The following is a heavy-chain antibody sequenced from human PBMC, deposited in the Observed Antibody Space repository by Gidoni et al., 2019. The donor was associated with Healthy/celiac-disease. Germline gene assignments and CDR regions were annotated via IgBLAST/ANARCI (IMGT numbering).Heavy chain of an antibody. CDR2: IYWDDDK. Sequence: QITFNESGPTPVNPTPTLTLTSTLSGFSPSTTGVGVGWIRQPPGKALEWLALIYWDDDKRYSPSLKSRLTITKDTSKNQVVLTMTNMDPVDTATYYCAHSPLWFGELFPPPFDYWGQGTLVTVSS. D-gene: IGHD3-10*01. CDR3: AHSPLWFGELFPPPFDY. CDR1: GFSPSTTGVG. V-gene: IGHV2-5*02. J-gene: IGHJ4*02.